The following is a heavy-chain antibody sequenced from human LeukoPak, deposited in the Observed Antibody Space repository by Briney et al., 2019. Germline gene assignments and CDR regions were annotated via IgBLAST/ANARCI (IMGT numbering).Heavy chain of an antibody. D-gene: IGHD5-18*01. CDR1: GYSFTSYW. V-gene: IGHV5-51*01. J-gene: IGHJ4*02. CDR3: ATSWASGYSRYDY. Sequence: GESLKISCKGSGYSFTSYWIGWVRKMPGKGLEWMGIIYPGDSDTRYSPSFQGQVTISADKSISTAYLQWSCLKASDTAMYYCATSWASGYSRYDYWGQGTLVTVSS. CDR2: IYPGDSDT.